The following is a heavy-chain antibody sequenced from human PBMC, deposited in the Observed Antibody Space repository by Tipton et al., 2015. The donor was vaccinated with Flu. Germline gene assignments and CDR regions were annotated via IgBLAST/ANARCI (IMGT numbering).Heavy chain of an antibody. V-gene: IGHV4-38-2*02. CDR3: ARNISSGWYFDY. CDR1: GYSISSGYY. J-gene: IGHJ4*02. D-gene: IGHD6-19*01. Sequence: TLSLTCTVSGYSISSGYYWGWIRQPPGKGLEWIGSIYHSGSTYYNPSLKSRVTISVDTSKNQFSLKLSSVTAADTAVYYCARNISSGWYFDYWGQGTLVTVSS. CDR2: IYHSGST.